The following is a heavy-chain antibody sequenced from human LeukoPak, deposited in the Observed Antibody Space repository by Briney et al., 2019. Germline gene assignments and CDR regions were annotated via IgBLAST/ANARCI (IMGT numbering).Heavy chain of an antibody. V-gene: IGHV3-66*01. CDR1: GFTVSSNY. CDR2: IYSGGST. CDR3: ARDLSDGGYSSGCFDY. D-gene: IGHD6-19*01. Sequence: PGGSLRLSCVTSGFTVSSNYMNWVRQAPGKGLEWVTVIYSGGSTYYADSVKGRFTISRDNSKNTLYLQMNSLRAEDTAVYYCARDLSDGGYSSGCFDYWGQGTLVTVSS. J-gene: IGHJ4*02.